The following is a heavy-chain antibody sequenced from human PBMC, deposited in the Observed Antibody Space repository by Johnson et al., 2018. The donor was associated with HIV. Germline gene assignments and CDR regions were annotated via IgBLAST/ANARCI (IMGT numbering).Heavy chain of an antibody. J-gene: IGHJ3*02. Sequence: VQLVESGGALVQPGGSLRLSCAASGFTFSDYYMNWIRQAPGKGLVWVSRINSDGSSTTYADSVKGRFTISRDNAKNTLYLQMNSLRAEDTAVYFCARVTKYYFDSSVDAFDIWGQGTVVTVSS. CDR3: ARVTKYYFDSSVDAFDI. V-gene: IGHV3-74*02. CDR2: INSDGSST. D-gene: IGHD3-22*01. CDR1: GFTFSDYY.